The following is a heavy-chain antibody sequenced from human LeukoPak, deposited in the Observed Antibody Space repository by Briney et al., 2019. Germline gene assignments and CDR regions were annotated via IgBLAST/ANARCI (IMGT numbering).Heavy chain of an antibody. CDR3: ARVGCSSTSCYPS. V-gene: IGHV3-7*03. J-gene: IGHJ4*02. CDR2: IKQDGSEK. CDR1: GFTFSSYW. Sequence: GGSLRLSCAASGFTFSSYWMSWVRQAPGKGLEWVANIKQDGSEKYYVDSVKGRSTISRDNAKNLLYLQMNSLRSEDTAVYYCARVGCSSTSCYPSWGQGTLVTVSS. D-gene: IGHD2-2*01.